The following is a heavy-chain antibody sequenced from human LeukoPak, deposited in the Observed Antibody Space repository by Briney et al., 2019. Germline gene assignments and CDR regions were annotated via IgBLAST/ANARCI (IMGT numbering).Heavy chain of an antibody. J-gene: IGHJ5*02. CDR2: FDYTDSN. CDR3: SRRGGSSSSDWCDP. V-gene: IGHV4-59*08. D-gene: IGHD6-6*01. CDR1: GGSMSNYY. Sequence: SSETLSLTCTVSGGSMSNYYWRCIRHPPGKGLEWISYFDYTDSNSYNPSLNSRGTISGDTSNTKFSLKLSSVTAADTAVDYCSRRGGSSSSDWCDPWGQGTLVIVSS.